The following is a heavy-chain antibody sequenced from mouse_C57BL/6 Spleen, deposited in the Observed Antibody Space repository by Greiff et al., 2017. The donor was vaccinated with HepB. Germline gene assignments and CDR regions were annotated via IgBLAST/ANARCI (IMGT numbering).Heavy chain of an antibody. CDR3: ARGAREDYAMDY. CDR2: IYPRSGNT. Sequence: QVQLQQSGAELARPGASVKLSCKASGYTFTSYGISWVKQRTGQGLEWIGEIYPRSGNTYYNEKFKGKATMTVDKSSSTAYMELRSLTSEDSAVYFCARGAREDYAMDYWGQGTSVTVSS. V-gene: IGHV1-81*01. CDR1: GYTFTSYG. J-gene: IGHJ4*01. D-gene: IGHD3-3*01.